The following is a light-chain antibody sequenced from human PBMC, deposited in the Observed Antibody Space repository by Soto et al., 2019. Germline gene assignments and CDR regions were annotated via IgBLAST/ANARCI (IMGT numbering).Light chain of an antibody. CDR2: AAS. CDR1: QGISGW. J-gene: IGKJ5*01. CDR3: PDASRLPIP. Sequence: ENQMTQSPSSVSASVGDRVTITCRASQGISGWLAWYQQKPGKAPKLLIYAASTLQSGVPSRFSGSGSGTDFTLTITSLQPEDFAPYYCPDASRLPIPSGQGTRLAI. V-gene: IGKV1-12*01.